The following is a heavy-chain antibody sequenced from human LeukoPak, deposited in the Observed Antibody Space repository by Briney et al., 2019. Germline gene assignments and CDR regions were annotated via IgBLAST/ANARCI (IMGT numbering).Heavy chain of an antibody. J-gene: IGHJ4*02. CDR2: ISAYNGNT. D-gene: IGHD6-13*01. CDR3: RPIAAAGQPFDY. V-gene: IGHV1-18*01. CDR1: GYSFTSYG. Sequence: ASVKVSCKASGYSFTSYGISWLRQAPGQGLEWMGWISAYNGNTNYAQKLQGRVTMTTDTSTSTAYMELRSLRSDDTAVYYCRPIAAAGQPFDYWGQGTLVTVSS.